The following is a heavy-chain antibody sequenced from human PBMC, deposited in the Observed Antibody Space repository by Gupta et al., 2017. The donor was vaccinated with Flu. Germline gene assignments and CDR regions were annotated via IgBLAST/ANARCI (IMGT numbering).Heavy chain of an antibody. CDR2: IVVMSGRT. Sequence: QVQLVQSGAEVKKPGSSVKVSCRTAGGTFSNYAVSWVRQAPGHGLEWMGGIVVMSGRTDNARKFEDRLTVTADDSVETVHMQLNRLTSEDTAVYYCATSMYYDFWSGARFDNWGQGTLVTVSS. J-gene: IGHJ4*02. CDR3: ATSMYYDFWSGARFDN. V-gene: IGHV1-69*01. CDR1: GGTFSNYA. D-gene: IGHD3-3*01.